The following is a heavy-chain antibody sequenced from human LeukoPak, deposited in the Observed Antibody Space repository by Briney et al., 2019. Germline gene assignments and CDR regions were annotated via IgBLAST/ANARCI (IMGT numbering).Heavy chain of an antibody. CDR2: ISGSGGST. D-gene: IGHD3-22*01. Sequence: GGSLRLSCAASGFTFSSYAMSWVRQAPGKGLEWVSAISGSGGSTYYPDSVEGRFTISRDNAKNTLYLQMSSLRADDTAVYYCARSDHYHDNSGYDVWGQGSLVAVSS. CDR3: ARSDHYHDNSGYDV. J-gene: IGHJ4*02. V-gene: IGHV3-23*01. CDR1: GFTFSSYA.